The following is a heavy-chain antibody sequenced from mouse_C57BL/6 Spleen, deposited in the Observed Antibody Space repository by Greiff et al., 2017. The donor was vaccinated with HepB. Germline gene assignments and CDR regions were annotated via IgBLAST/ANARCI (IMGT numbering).Heavy chain of an antibody. D-gene: IGHD2-4*01. CDR3: AIWGYDYDWFAY. CDR2: IHPSDSDT. Sequence: VQLQQPGAELVKPGASVKVSCKASGYTFTSYWMHWVKQRPGQGLEWIGRIHPSDSDTNYNQKFKGKATLTVDKSSSTAYMQLISLTSEDSAFYYCAIWGYDYDWFAYWGQGTLVTVSA. J-gene: IGHJ3*01. V-gene: IGHV1-74*01. CDR1: GYTFTSYW.